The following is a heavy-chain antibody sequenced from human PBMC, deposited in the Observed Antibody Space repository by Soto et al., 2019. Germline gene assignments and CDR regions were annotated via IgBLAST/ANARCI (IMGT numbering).Heavy chain of an antibody. CDR1: GFTFSSYA. Sequence: EVQLLESGGGLVQPGGSLRLSCSASGFTFSSYAISWVRQAPGQGLVWVSGVNSGGATYYAASVKGRFTISRDNSKNTLDLQIHSLRAEDTAVYYCAKEASTAGSRAAFSDYCGQGTLVSVSS. CDR3: AKEASTAGSRAAFSDY. V-gene: IGHV3-23*01. D-gene: IGHD1-1*01. J-gene: IGHJ4*02. CDR2: VNSGGAT.